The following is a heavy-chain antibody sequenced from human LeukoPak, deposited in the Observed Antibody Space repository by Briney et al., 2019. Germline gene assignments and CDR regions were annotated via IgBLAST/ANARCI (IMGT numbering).Heavy chain of an antibody. CDR3: AAIVGAIPRYFDY. D-gene: IGHD1-26*01. J-gene: IGHJ4*02. V-gene: IGHV4-59*01. Sequence: PSETLSLTCPVSGGSISSYYWSWIRQPPGKGLEWIGYIYYSGSTNYNPSLKSRVTISVDTSKNQFSLKLSSVTAADTAVYYCAAIVGAIPRYFDYGGEGTLVTVS. CDR2: IYYSGST. CDR1: GGSISSYY.